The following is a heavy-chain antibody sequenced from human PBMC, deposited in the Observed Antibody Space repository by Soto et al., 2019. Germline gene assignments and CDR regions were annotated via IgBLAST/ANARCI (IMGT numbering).Heavy chain of an antibody. CDR1: GFTFSTYW. J-gene: IGHJ5*02. V-gene: IGHV3-74*03. D-gene: IGHD7-27*01. CDR3: ATVGTGTYNWLDP. Sequence: GGSLRLSCAAYGFTFSTYWMHWVRQAPGKGLVWVSRINSEGSTTTYADSVKGRFTISRDNAKNTVYLQMNSLRTDDTAVYYCATVGTGTYNWLDPWGQGTLVTVSS. CDR2: INSEGSTT.